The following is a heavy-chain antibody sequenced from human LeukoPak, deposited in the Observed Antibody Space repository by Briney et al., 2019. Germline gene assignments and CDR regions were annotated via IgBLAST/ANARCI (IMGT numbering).Heavy chain of an antibody. J-gene: IGHJ4*02. D-gene: IGHD1-26*01. CDR1: GFTLSSYA. V-gene: IGHV3-23*01. CDR3: AKDNVGAIDY. Sequence: PGGSLRLSCAASGFTLSSYAMSWVRQAPGKGLEWVSAISGSGGCTYYADSVKGRFTISRDNSKNTLYLQMNSLRAEDTAVYYCAKDNVGAIDYWGQGTLVTVSS. CDR2: ISGSGGCT.